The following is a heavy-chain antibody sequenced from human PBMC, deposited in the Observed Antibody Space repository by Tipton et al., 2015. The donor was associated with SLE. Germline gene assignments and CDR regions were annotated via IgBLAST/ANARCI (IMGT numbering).Heavy chain of an antibody. V-gene: IGHV4-59*11. Sequence: TLSLTCSVSGDSISIHYWRWIRQSPGKGLAWIGYMYYTGHTNYNPSLNSRVTISIDTSNNHLSLRLTSVTAADTAVYYCARGGHCISTSCYPWFDPWGQGTPVIVSS. CDR1: GDSISIHY. CDR3: ARGGHCISTSCYPWFDP. J-gene: IGHJ5*02. CDR2: MYYTGHT. D-gene: IGHD2-2*01.